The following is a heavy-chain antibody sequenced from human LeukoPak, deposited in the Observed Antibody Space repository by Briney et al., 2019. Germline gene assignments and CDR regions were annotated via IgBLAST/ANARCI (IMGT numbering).Heavy chain of an antibody. CDR1: GHSISSGYY. V-gene: IGHV4-38-2*02. J-gene: IGHJ3*02. D-gene: IGHD6-19*01. CDR2: IYHSGST. CDR3: ARVISSGWYRTFDI. Sequence: PSETLSLTCTVSGHSISSGYYWGWVRQPPGKGLEWIGTIYHSGSTYYNPSLKSRVTMSVDTSKNQFSLKLSSVTAADTAVYYCARVISSGWYRTFDIWGQGTMVTVSS.